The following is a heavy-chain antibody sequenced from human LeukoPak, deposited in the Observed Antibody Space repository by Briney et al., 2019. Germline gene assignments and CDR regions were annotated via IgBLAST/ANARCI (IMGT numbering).Heavy chain of an antibody. CDR2: INWNGGST. V-gene: IGHV3-20*04. CDR1: GFRFDDHS. CDR3: ARVTYYYDSSGSWDY. Sequence: GGSLRLSCGASGFRFDDHSMIWVRQAPGKGLEWVAGINWNGGSTGYADSVKGRFTISRDNAKNSLYLQMNSLRAEDTALYYCARVTYYYDSSGSWDYWGQGTLVTVSS. J-gene: IGHJ4*02. D-gene: IGHD3-22*01.